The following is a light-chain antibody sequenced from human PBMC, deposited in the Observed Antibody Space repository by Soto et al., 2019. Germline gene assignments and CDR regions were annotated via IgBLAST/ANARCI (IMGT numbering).Light chain of an antibody. CDR1: SSDVGGYNH. CDR3: SSFTTTSTLV. V-gene: IGLV2-14*03. J-gene: IGLJ2*01. Sequence: QSALTQPASVSGSPGQSITISCTGTSSDVGGYNHVSWYQHHPGKAPKLMMRDVSNRPSGVSNRFSGSKSGNTASLTISGLQAEDEADCYCSSFTTTSTLVFGGGTKLTVL. CDR2: DVS.